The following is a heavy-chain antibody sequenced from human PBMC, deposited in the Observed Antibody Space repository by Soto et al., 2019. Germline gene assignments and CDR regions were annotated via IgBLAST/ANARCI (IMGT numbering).Heavy chain of an antibody. CDR2: ITVGTGNT. Sequence: ASVKVSCKASGFTFTSSSVQWVRQARGQRLEWIGWITVGTGNTNYAQKFQERVTITRDMSTSTAYMELSSLRSEDTAVYYCARVPEYDILTVWFDPWGQGTMVTVSS. CDR1: GFTFTSSS. J-gene: IGHJ5*02. V-gene: IGHV1-58*01. CDR3: ARVPEYDILTVWFDP. D-gene: IGHD3-9*01.